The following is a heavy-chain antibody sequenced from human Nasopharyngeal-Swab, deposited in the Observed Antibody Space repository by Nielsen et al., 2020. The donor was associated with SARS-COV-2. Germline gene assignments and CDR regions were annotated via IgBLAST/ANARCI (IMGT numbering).Heavy chain of an antibody. CDR2: IYSSGGT. CDR1: GSTANSYF. V-gene: IGHV3-66*03. J-gene: IGHJ3*02. D-gene: IGHD5-18*01. Sequence: GESLKISCAASGSTANSYFMTWVRQAPGKGLEWVSLIYSSGGTHYADSVKGRFTISRDNSNNTLYLQMNSLRPDDTAVYYCARDGYRYDDAFDIWGQGTLVTVSS. CDR3: ARDGYRYDDAFDI.